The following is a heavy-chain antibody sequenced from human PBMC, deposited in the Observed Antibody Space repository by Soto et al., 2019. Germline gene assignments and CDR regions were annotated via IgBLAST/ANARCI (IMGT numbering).Heavy chain of an antibody. Sequence: GGSLRLSCAASGLTFNNYWMSWVRQAPGKGLEWVGNIKADGSEKSYGDSVKGRFTISRDNAKNSLYLHMNSLRDEDTAVYFCARELVLGLKSAFDMWGQGTLVTVSS. CDR1: GLTFNNYW. V-gene: IGHV3-7*04. CDR2: IKADGSEK. CDR3: ARELVLGLKSAFDM. D-gene: IGHD2-15*01. J-gene: IGHJ3*02.